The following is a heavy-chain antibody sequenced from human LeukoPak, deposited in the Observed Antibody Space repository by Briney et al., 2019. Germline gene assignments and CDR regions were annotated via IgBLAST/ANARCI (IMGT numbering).Heavy chain of an antibody. CDR2: IYYSGST. V-gene: IGHV4-59*01. Sequence: SETLSLTCTVSGGSISSYYWSWIRQPPGKGLEWIGYIYYSGSTNYNPSLKSRVTISVDTSKNQFSLKLSSVTAAGTAVYYCARGGDILTGYLDYWGQGTLVTVSS. D-gene: IGHD3-9*01. J-gene: IGHJ4*02. CDR1: GGSISSYY. CDR3: ARGGDILTGYLDY.